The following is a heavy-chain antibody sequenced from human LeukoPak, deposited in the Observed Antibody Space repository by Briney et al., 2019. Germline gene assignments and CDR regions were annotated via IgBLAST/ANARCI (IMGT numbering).Heavy chain of an antibody. CDR1: GFTFSTYA. CDR3: AKAGLVRGGALDS. D-gene: IGHD4/OR15-4a*01. CDR2: ITGSGDGT. J-gene: IGHJ4*02. V-gene: IGHV3-23*01. Sequence: GGSLRLSCAASGFTFSTYAMTWVRQAPGKGLGWVSSITGSGDGTSAADSVTGRFSISRDNSKSTLYLQMNSLRVEDTAVYYCAKAGLVRGGALDSWGQGTLVTVSS.